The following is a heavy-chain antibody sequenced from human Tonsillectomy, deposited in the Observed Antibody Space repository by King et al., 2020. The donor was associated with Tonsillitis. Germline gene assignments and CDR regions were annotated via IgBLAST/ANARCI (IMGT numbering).Heavy chain of an antibody. D-gene: IGHD3-3*01. J-gene: IGHJ4*02. V-gene: IGHV3-23*04. CDR2: ISGSGDST. CDR3: AIYVSGVVIIPAMGFDF. Sequence: QLVECGGGLIQPGGSLRLSCAASGFTFRSYDMSWVRQDPGKGLEWVTAISGSGDSTDYTDSVKGRFTISRDNSKNTLYLKMNTLRAEDTALYYCAIYVSGVVIIPAMGFDFGGEGTLVSVP. CDR1: GFTFRSYD.